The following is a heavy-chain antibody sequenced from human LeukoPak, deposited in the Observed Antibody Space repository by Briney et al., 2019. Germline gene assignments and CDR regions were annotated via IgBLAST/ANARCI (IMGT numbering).Heavy chain of an antibody. CDR3: AKLFRGGDCYSF. J-gene: IGHJ4*02. V-gene: IGHV3-23*01. CDR1: RFTFSSYA. Sequence: GGSLRLXCAASRFTFSSYAMSRVRPAPGKGLEWVSAISVSGGGTYYADSVKGRFTISRDNSKNTLYLQMNSLRAEDTAVYYCAKLFRGGDCYSFWGQGTLVTVSS. D-gene: IGHD2-21*01. CDR2: ISVSGGGT.